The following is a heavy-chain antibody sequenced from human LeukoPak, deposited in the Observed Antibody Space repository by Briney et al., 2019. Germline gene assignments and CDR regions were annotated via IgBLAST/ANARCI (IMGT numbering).Heavy chain of an antibody. CDR3: ARDQMYYYDSSGPNDAFDI. CDR1: GYAFTGYY. V-gene: IGHV1-2*02. J-gene: IGHJ3*02. CDR2: INPNSGGT. Sequence: GASVKVSCKASGYAFTGYYMHWVRQAPGQGLEWMGWINPNSGGTNNAQKFQGRVTMTRDTSISTAYMELSRLRSDDTAVYYCARDQMYYYDSSGPNDAFDIWGQGTMVTVSS. D-gene: IGHD3-22*01.